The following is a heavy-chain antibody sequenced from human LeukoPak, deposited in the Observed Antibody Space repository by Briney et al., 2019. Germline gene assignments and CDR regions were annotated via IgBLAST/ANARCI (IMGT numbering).Heavy chain of an antibody. CDR3: ARATNFYYYYGMDV. Sequence: ASVKVSCKASGYSFTGYYIHWVRQAPGQGLEWMGIINPSSGATNYAQKFQGRVTMTRDTSTSTVYMELSSQTSEDTAVYYCARATNFYYYYGMDVWGQGTTVTVSS. J-gene: IGHJ6*02. CDR1: GYSFTGYY. D-gene: IGHD1-26*01. V-gene: IGHV1-46*01. CDR2: INPSSGAT.